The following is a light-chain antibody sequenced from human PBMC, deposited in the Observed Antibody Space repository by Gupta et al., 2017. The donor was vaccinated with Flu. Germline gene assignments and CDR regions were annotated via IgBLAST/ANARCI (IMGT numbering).Light chain of an antibody. CDR2: EVS. J-gene: IGLJ1*01. CDR1: SSDVGGYNY. V-gene: IGLV2-14*01. CDR3: SSYTSSLYV. Sequence: GTSSDVGGYNYVSWYQQHPGKAPKLMIYEVSNRPSGVSNRFSGSKSGNTASLTISGLQAEDEADYYCSSYTSSLYVFGTGTKVTVL.